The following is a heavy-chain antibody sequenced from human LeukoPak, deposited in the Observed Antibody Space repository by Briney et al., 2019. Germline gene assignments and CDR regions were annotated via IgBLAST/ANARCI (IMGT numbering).Heavy chain of an antibody. V-gene: IGHV4-4*02. CDR3: ARAYYYYIDV. Sequence: SETLSLTCAVSGASISSPNWLSWVRQPPRKGLEWIGEIYHSRSTNYNPSLEMRATRSVDKSKNQFSLKLNSVPAADTAVYYCARAYYYYIDVWGKRTTVSVSS. CDR1: GASISSPNW. J-gene: IGHJ6*03. CDR2: IYHSRST.